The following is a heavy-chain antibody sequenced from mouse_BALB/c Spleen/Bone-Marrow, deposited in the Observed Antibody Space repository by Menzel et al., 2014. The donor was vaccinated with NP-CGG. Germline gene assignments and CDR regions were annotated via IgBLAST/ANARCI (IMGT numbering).Heavy chain of an antibody. J-gene: IGHJ4*01. Sequence: QVQLQQSGAELAKPGASVKMSCKASGYTFTSYWMHWVKQRPGQGLEWIGYINPSTGYTEYNQKFKDKATLTADKSSSTAYMQLSSLTSEDSAVYYCARPYRYGYYAMVYWGQGTSVTVSS. D-gene: IGHD2-14*01. CDR2: INPSTGYT. V-gene: IGHV1-7*01. CDR3: ARPYRYGYYAMVY. CDR1: GYTFTSYW.